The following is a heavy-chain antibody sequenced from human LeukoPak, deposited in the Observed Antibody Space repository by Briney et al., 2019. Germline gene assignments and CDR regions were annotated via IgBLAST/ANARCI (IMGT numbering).Heavy chain of an antibody. V-gene: IGHV3-53*01. D-gene: IGHD1-26*01. CDR3: ARESRGSGSKYYFDY. CDR2: IYSGGGT. CDR1: GFTVSSSY. Sequence: GGSLRLSCAASGFTVSSSYMSWVRQAPGKGLEWVSVIYSGGGTYYADSVKGRFTISRDNSKNTLYLQMNSLRAEDTAVYYCARESRGSGSKYYFDYWGQGTLVTVSS. J-gene: IGHJ4*02.